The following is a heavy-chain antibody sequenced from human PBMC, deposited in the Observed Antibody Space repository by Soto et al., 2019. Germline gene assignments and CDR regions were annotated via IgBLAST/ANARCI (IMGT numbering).Heavy chain of an antibody. CDR3: GRYPYYYYGMDV. Sequence: GGSLRLSCAASGFTVSSNYMSWVRQAPGKGLEWVSVIYSGGSTYYADSVKGRFTISRDNSKNTLYLQMNSLRAEDTAVYYCGRYPYYYYGMDVWGQGTTVTVSS. V-gene: IGHV3-53*01. CDR2: IYSGGST. CDR1: GFTVSSNY. J-gene: IGHJ6*02.